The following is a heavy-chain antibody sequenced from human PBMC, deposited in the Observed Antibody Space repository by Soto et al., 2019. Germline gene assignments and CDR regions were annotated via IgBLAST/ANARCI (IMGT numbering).Heavy chain of an antibody. J-gene: IGHJ6*02. D-gene: IGHD1-26*01. V-gene: IGHV1-18*01. CDR2: ISTDKGKT. CDR1: GYTFTRSG. Sequence: GASVKVSCKASGYTFTRSGISWARQAPGQGPEWMGWISTDKGKTNYAQKFQGRVTMTTDTSTSTAYMELRSLRSDDTAVYYCARAVGYYYGMDVWGQGTTVTVSS. CDR3: ARAVGYYYGMDV.